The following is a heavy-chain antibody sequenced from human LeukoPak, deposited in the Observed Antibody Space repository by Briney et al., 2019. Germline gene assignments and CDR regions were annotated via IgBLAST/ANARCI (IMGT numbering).Heavy chain of an antibody. V-gene: IGHV4-59*02. J-gene: IGHJ6*03. CDR1: GVSVSSYY. D-gene: IGHD3-3*01. CDR2: VYYSGST. CDR3: ARTEQSNYDFWSGPYYMDV. Sequence: PSETLSLTCTVSGVSVSSYYWSWIRQPPGKGLEWIGYVYYSGSTNYNPSLKSRVTISVDTSKNQFPLKLSSVTAADTAVYYCARTEQSNYDFWSGPYYMDVWGKGTTVTVSS.